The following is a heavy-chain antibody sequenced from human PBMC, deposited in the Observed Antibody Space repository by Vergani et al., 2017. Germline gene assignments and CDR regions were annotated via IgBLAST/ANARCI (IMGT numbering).Heavy chain of an antibody. CDR3: ARERSYCSGGSCYPSDSYFDY. CDR2: INHSGST. Sequence: QVQLQESGPGLVKPSETLSLTCTVSGGSFSGYYWSWIRQPPGKGLEWIGEINHSGSTNYNPSLKSRVTISVDTSKNQFSLKLSSVTAADTAVYYCARERSYCSGGSCYPSDSYFDYWGQGTLVTVSS. CDR1: GGSFSGYY. D-gene: IGHD2-15*01. J-gene: IGHJ4*02. V-gene: IGHV4-34*10.